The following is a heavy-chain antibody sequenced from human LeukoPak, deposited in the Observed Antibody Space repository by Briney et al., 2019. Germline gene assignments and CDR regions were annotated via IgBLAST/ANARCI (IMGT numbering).Heavy chain of an antibody. D-gene: IGHD6-13*01. V-gene: IGHV1-2*04. J-gene: IGHJ4*02. CDR3: AREGPVGARDGYSSSD. CDR2: INPNSGDT. Sequence: GASVKVSCKASGYTFTGYYMHWVRQAPGQGLEWMGWINPNSGDTNYAQKFQGWITVTRDTSITTTYMELSRLRSDDTAVYYCAREGPVGARDGYSSSDWGQGTLVTVSS. CDR1: GYTFTGYY.